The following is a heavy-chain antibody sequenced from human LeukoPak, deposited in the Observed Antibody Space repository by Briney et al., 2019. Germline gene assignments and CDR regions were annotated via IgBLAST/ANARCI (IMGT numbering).Heavy chain of an antibody. D-gene: IGHD3-3*01. CDR3: ARGSTDYDFWSGYTNWFDP. CDR1: GGSISSHY. V-gene: IGHV4-59*11. J-gene: IGHJ5*02. Sequence: PSETLSLTCTVSGGSISSHYWSWIRQPPGKGLEWIGYIYYSGSTNYNPSLKSRVTISVDTSKNQFSLKLSSVTAADTAVYYCARGSTDYDFWSGYTNWFDPWGQGTLVTVSS. CDR2: IYYSGST.